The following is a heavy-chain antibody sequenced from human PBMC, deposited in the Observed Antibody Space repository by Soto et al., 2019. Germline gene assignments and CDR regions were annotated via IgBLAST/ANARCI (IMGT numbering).Heavy chain of an antibody. CDR3: VKGEEFYDILTAPKGWFDP. Sequence: EVQLLESGGGLVQPGGSLRLSCAASGFTFSSYAMSWVRQAPGKGLEWVSAISGSGGSTYYADSVKGRFTISRDNSKNTLYLQMNSLRAEDTAVYYCVKGEEFYDILTAPKGWFDPWGQGTLVTVSS. D-gene: IGHD3-9*01. CDR1: GFTFSSYA. CDR2: ISGSGGST. J-gene: IGHJ5*02. V-gene: IGHV3-23*01.